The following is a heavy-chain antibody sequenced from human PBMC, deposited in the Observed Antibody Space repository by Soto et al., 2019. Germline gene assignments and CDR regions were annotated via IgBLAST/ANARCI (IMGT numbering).Heavy chain of an antibody. J-gene: IGHJ6*02. CDR1: GYTFTGYY. D-gene: IGHD2-21*01. Sequence: GASVKVSCKASGYTFTGYYMHWVRQAPGQGLEWMGWINPNSGGTNYAQKFQGWVTMTRETSISTAYMELSRLRSDDTAVYYCAREDKIPGYGMDVCGQGTTVTVSS. CDR3: AREDKIPGYGMDV. V-gene: IGHV1-2*04. CDR2: INPNSGGT.